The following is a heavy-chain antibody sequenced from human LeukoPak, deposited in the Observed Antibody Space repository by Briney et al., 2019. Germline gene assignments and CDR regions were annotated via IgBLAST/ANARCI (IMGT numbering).Heavy chain of an antibody. V-gene: IGHV3-23*01. Sequence: GGSLRLSCAASGFTFSSYAMSWVRQAPGKELEWVSAISGSGGSTYYADSVKGRFTISRGNSKNTLYLQMNSLRAEDTAVYYCAKVWQQLVIYYFDYWGQGTLVTVSS. CDR1: GFTFSSYA. D-gene: IGHD6-13*01. J-gene: IGHJ4*02. CDR2: ISGSGGST. CDR3: AKVWQQLVIYYFDY.